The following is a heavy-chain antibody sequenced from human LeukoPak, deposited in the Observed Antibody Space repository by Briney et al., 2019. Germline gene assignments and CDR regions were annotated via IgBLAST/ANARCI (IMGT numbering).Heavy chain of an antibody. J-gene: IGHJ3*01. Sequence: PGGSLRPSCAASGSTASGSYMSWVRQPPGKGLEWGSTIYSGDGTNYADSAKGRFSLSGDRSENTLNLYMNSVRAEDTAVYICASDRGYAYGLYDAFDVWGQGTMVTVSS. D-gene: IGHD5-18*01. V-gene: IGHV3-66*01. CDR1: GSTASGSY. CDR2: IYSGDGT. CDR3: ASDRGYAYGLYDAFDV.